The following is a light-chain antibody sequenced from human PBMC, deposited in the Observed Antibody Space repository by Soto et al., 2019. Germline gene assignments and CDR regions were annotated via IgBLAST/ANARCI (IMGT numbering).Light chain of an antibody. CDR2: SAS. V-gene: IGKV3-15*01. Sequence: EIVMTQSPATLSLSPGQRATLSCRASQSVSSKLAWYQQRPGQAPRLLIYSASARAIGIPARFSGSGSGTEFTLTISSLQSEDFAVYYCHEYNHWLTWTFGQGTKVEIK. CDR3: HEYNHWLTWT. CDR1: QSVSSK. J-gene: IGKJ1*01.